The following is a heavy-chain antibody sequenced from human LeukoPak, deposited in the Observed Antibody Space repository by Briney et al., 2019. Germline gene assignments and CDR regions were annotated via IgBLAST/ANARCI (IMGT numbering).Heavy chain of an antibody. CDR3: ARVEMATTRTFDY. Sequence: SETLSLTCTVSGGSISNYYWSWIRQPPGKGLEWIGYIYYSGSANYNPSLKSRVAISIDTSKNQFSLKLSSVNAADTAVYYCARVEMATTRTFDYWGQGTLVTVSS. CDR2: IYYSGSA. J-gene: IGHJ4*02. D-gene: IGHD5-24*01. CDR1: GGSISNYY. V-gene: IGHV4-59*01.